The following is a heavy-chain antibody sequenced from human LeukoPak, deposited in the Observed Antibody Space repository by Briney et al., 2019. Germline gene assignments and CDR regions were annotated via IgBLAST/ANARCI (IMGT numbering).Heavy chain of an antibody. Sequence: SVRVSCKASGGTFSSYAISWVRQAPGQGLEWMGRIIPIFGTANYAQKFQGRVTITTDESTSTAYMELSSLRSEDTAVYYCASRNDSSGYGNYYYYYMDVWGKGTTVTVSS. J-gene: IGHJ6*03. D-gene: IGHD3-22*01. CDR3: ASRNDSSGYGNYYYYYMDV. CDR1: GGTFSSYA. CDR2: IIPIFGTA. V-gene: IGHV1-69*05.